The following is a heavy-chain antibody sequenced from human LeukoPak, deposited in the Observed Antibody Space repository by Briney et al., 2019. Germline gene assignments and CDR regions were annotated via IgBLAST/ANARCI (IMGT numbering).Heavy chain of an antibody. V-gene: IGHV3-23*01. CDR2: ISNSGGST. CDR1: GVTFSNYG. Sequence: GGSLRLSCEVSGVTFSNYGMSWVRQAPGKGLEWVSSISNSGGSTYYADSVKGRFTISRDNSKNMLYLQMNSLLDEDTAVFYCAKGRSSNSQYPADYWGQGTLVTVSS. J-gene: IGHJ4*02. CDR3: AKGRSSNSQYPADY. D-gene: IGHD6-6*01.